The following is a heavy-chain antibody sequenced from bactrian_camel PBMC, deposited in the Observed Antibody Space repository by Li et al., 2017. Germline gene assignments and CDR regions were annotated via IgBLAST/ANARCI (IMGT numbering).Heavy chain of an antibody. D-gene: IGHD6*01. J-gene: IGHJ4*01. CDR2: ISSDGAP. CDR3: ATDRPAPGTVVDGTNY. CDR1: GYDISTCE. Sequence: DVQLVESGGGSVQAGGSLKLSCTSSGYDISTCEKGWFRQAPGKERELVSFISSDGAPTYADSVKGRFSASRDNAKNTVYLQMNNLKSEDTALYYCATDRPAPGTVVDGTNYWGQGTQVTVS. V-gene: IGHV3S67*01.